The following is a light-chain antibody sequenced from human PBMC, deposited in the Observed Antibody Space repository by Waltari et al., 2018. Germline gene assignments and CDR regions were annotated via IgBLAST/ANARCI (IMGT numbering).Light chain of an antibody. J-gene: IGKJ3*01. CDR2: GAS. CDR3: QQYGT. Sequence: IVLTQSPGTLSITSRESATLSCRASQSVSSSYLARYQQNPGQAPRLLIYGASSRATGIPDRFSGSGSGTDFTLTISRLDPEDFAVYYCQQYGTFGPGTKVDIK. V-gene: IGKV3-20*01. CDR1: QSVSSSY.